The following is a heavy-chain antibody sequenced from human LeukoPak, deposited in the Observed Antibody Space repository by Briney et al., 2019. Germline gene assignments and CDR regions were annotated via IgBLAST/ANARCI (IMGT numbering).Heavy chain of an antibody. J-gene: IGHJ4*02. D-gene: IGHD2-15*01. CDR1: GFTFSSYG. Sequence: PGGSLRLSCAASGFTFSSYGMSWVRQAPGKGLERVSAISGSGGSTYYADSVKGRFTISRDNSKNTLYLQMNSLRAEDTAVYYCARSSSRYCSGGSCYSGVLGYFDYWGQGTLVTVSS. V-gene: IGHV3-23*01. CDR2: ISGSGGST. CDR3: ARSSSRYCSGGSCYSGVLGYFDY.